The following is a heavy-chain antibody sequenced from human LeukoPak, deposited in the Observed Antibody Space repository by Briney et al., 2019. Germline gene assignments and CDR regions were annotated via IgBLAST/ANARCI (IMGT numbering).Heavy chain of an antibody. V-gene: IGHV3-30*02. D-gene: IGHD2-2*01. J-gene: IGHJ4*02. Sequence: GESLRLSCAASEFTFSSYGMHWVRQAPGKGLEWVAFIRYDGSTKYYADSVKGRFTISRDNSKNTLYLQMNSLRAEDTAVYYCAKGYCGSTSCYSGLDWGQGTLVIVSS. CDR3: AKGYCGSTSCYSGLD. CDR1: EFTFSSYG. CDR2: IRYDGSTK.